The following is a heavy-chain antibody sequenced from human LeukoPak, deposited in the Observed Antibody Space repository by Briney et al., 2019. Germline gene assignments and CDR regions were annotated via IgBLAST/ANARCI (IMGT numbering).Heavy chain of an antibody. CDR3: AKDYDFWSSYYPA. J-gene: IGHJ5*02. V-gene: IGHV3-23*01. Sequence: GGSLRLSCAAPGFTFSSYAMSWVRQAPGKGLEWVSAISGSGGSTYYADSVKGRFTISRDNSKNTLYLQMNSLRAEGTAVYYCAKDYDFWSSYYPAWGQGTLVTVSS. D-gene: IGHD3-3*01. CDR2: ISGSGGST. CDR1: GFTFSSYA.